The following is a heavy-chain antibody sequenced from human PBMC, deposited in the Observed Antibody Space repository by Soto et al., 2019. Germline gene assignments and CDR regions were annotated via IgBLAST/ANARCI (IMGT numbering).Heavy chain of an antibody. CDR3: ARYNRRRIQLSAYYGMDV. D-gene: IGHD5-18*01. V-gene: IGHV4-59*08. CDR1: GGSISSYY. CDR2: IYYSGST. Sequence: QVQLQESGPGLVKPSETLSLTCTVSGGSISSYYWSWIRQPPGKGLECIGYIYYSGSTNYNPSLTSRVTISVDTSKNQFSLKLSSVTAEDTAVYYCARYNRRRIQLSAYYGMDVWGQGTTVTVSS. J-gene: IGHJ6*02.